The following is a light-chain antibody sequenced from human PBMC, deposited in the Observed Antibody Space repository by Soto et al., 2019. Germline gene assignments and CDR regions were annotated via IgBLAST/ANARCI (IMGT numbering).Light chain of an antibody. CDR3: QQRGKWPST. V-gene: IGKV3-11*01. Sequence: EVVLTQSPDTLSLSPGETATLSCRASQSVDRYVAWYQHKVGQAPRLLIYDAYTRATGVRTRFSGSGSATDFSLTSTSLEPEDFAVYYCQQRGKWPSTFGPGTKVEMK. CDR2: DAY. J-gene: IGKJ2*02. CDR1: QSVDRY.